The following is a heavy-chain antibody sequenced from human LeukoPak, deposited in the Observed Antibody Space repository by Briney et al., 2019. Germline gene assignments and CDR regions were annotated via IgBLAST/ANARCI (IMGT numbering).Heavy chain of an antibody. D-gene: IGHD3-22*01. CDR2: ISSSSSYI. CDR3: ARAGWLSIDY. CDR1: GFTFSSYS. Sequence: GGSLRLSRAASGFTFSSYSMNWARQAPGKGLEWVSSISSSSSYIYYADSVKGRFTISRDNAKNSLYLQMNSLRAEDTAVYYCARAGWLSIDYWGQGTLVTVSS. V-gene: IGHV3-21*04. J-gene: IGHJ4*02.